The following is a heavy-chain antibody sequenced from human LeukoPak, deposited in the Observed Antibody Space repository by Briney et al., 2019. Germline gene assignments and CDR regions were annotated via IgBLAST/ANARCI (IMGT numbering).Heavy chain of an antibody. D-gene: IGHD2-2*01. CDR2: VYYSGNT. J-gene: IGHJ4*02. Sequence: SETLSLTCTVSGDSFSTSITYWGWIRQTPGQGLEWIGTVYYSGNTYYNPSLKSRVIISIDTSKNQFSLKLTSVTAADTAVYYCARQKYCSSVTCYGFNNGGTGILVTVSS. CDR3: ARQKYCSSVTCYGFNN. V-gene: IGHV4-39*01. CDR1: GDSFSTSITY.